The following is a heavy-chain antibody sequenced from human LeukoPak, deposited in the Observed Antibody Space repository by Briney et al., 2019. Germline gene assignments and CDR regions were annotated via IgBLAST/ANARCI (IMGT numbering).Heavy chain of an antibody. CDR3: AKSVAIYFYYGPDV. D-gene: IGHD3-3*01. Sequence: GGSLRLSCAASGFTFSSYAMSWVRQTPGKGLEWVSAISGSGGSTYYADSVKGRFTISRDNSKNTLFLQMNSLRAEDTAPYYCAKSVAIYFYYGPDVWGQGTTVAVSS. J-gene: IGHJ6*02. CDR2: ISGSGGST. V-gene: IGHV3-23*01. CDR1: GFTFSSYA.